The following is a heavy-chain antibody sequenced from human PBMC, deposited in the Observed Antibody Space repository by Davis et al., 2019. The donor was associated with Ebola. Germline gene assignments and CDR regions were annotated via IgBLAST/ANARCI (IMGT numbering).Heavy chain of an antibody. V-gene: IGHV4-38-2*02. J-gene: IGHJ2*01. D-gene: IGHD3-9*01. CDR1: GGYISGYY. Sequence: GSLRLSCTVSGGYISGYYWGWIRQPPGKGLEWIGSINPSGTTYYNPSLKSRVTISVDTSKNHFSLKLNSVTAADTAVYYCALTLTWFFDLWGRGTLVTVSS. CDR2: INPSGTT. CDR3: ALTLTWFFDL.